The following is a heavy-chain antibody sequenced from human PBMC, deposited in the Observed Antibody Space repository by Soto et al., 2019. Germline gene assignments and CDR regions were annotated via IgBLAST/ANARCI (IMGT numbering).Heavy chain of an antibody. Sequence: EVQLLESGGGLVQPGGSLRLSCAASGFTFSSDAMSWVRQAPGKGLEWVSAISGSGGSPYYPDSVKGRFTISRDNSKDTVYLQMNSLRVEDRAVYYCAKGLVSGTPAEYFQHWGQGTLVTV. CDR3: AKGLVSGTPAEYFQH. V-gene: IGHV3-23*01. CDR1: GFTFSSDA. CDR2: ISGSGGSP. J-gene: IGHJ1*01. D-gene: IGHD2-15*01.